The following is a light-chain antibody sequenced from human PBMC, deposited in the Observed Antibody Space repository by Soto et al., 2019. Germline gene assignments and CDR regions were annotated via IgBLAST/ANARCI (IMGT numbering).Light chain of an antibody. J-gene: IGLJ7*02. CDR3: YSYTRSGTVF. CDR1: SSDVGGYNY. CDR2: DGS. Sequence: QSALTQPASVSGSPGQSITISRTGISSDVGGYNYVSWYQQYPDKAPELMIYDGSHRRSGVSNRFSGSKSGNTASLTIPWLQAEDEADYYRYSYTRSGTVFFGRGTQLNA. V-gene: IGLV2-14*01.